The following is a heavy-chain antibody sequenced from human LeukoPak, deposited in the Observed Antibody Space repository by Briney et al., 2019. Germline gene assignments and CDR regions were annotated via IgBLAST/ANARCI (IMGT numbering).Heavy chain of an antibody. CDR1: GGSISSGDYY. J-gene: IGHJ6*04. D-gene: IGHD3-22*01. Sequence: SETLSLTCTVSGGSISSGDYYWSWIRLPPGKGLEWIGYIYYSGSTYYNPSLKSRVTISVDTSKNQFSLQLSSVTAAETAVYYCARHDSSEGMDVWGKGTTVTVSS. CDR2: IYYSGST. CDR3: ARHDSSEGMDV. V-gene: IGHV4-30-4*08.